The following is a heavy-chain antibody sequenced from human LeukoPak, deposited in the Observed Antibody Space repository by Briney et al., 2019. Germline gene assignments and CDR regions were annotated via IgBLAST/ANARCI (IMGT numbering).Heavy chain of an antibody. J-gene: IGHJ4*02. CDR2: IRYDGSNK. CDR1: GFTFSSYG. Sequence: GGSLRLSCAASGFTFSSYGMHWVRQAPGKGPEWVAFIRYDGSNKFHADSVKGRFTISRDNSKNTLYLQMNSLRAEDTAVYYCAKACDSSGYPEPFDYWGQGTLVTVSS. V-gene: IGHV3-30*02. CDR3: AKACDSSGYPEPFDY. D-gene: IGHD3-22*01.